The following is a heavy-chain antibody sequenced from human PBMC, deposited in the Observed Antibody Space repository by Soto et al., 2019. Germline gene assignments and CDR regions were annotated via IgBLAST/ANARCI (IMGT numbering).Heavy chain of an antibody. J-gene: IGHJ4*02. CDR2: ISGSGGST. Sequence: GESLKISCAASGFTFSSYAMSWVRQAPGKGLEWVSAISGSGGSTYYADSVKGRFTISRDNSKNTLYLQMNSLRAEDTAVYYCAKVRFGAAVVSFDYWGQGTLVTVSS. CDR1: GFTFSSYA. D-gene: IGHD6-13*01. V-gene: IGHV3-23*01. CDR3: AKVRFGAAVVSFDY.